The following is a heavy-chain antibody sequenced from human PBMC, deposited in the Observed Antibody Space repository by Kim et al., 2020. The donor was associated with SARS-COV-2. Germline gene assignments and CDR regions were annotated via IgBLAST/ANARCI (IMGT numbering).Heavy chain of an antibody. CDR2: MNPNSGNT. V-gene: IGHV1-8*01. D-gene: IGHD1-20*01. Sequence: ASVKVSCKASGYTFTSYDINWVRQATGQGLEWMGWMNPNSGNTGYAQKFQGRVTMTRNTSISTAYMELSSLRSEDTAVYYCARGGGLGYNWNDEIYYGMDVWGQGTTVTVSS. CDR1: GYTFTSYD. CDR3: ARGGGLGYNWNDEIYYGMDV. J-gene: IGHJ6*02.